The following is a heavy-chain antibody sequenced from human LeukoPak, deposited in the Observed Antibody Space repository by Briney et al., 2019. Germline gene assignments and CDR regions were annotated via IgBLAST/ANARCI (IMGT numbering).Heavy chain of an antibody. CDR2: ISWNSGSI. J-gene: IGHJ4*02. CDR1: GFTFDDYA. Sequence: GGSLRLSCAASGFTFDDYAMHWVRQAPGKGLEWVSGISWNSGSIGYADSVKGRFTISRDNAKNSLYLQMNSLRAEDTALYYCAKAHMVRGVIIRNPPDYWGQGTLVTVSS. V-gene: IGHV3-9*01. CDR3: AKAHMVRGVIIRNPPDY. D-gene: IGHD3-10*01.